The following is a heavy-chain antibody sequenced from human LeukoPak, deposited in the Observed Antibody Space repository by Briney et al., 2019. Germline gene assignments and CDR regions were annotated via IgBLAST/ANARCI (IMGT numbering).Heavy chain of an antibody. CDR2: IYSSGST. CDR3: ARSSNLRYVVVVAAAHFDY. V-gene: IGHV4-4*09. Sequence: SETLSLTCTVSGGSISSYYWSWIRQPPGKGLEWIGYIYSSGSTNYNPSLKSRVTISVDTSKNQFSLKLSSVTAADTAVYYCARSSNLRYVVVVAAAHFDYWGQGTLVTVSS. CDR1: GGSISSYY. J-gene: IGHJ4*02. D-gene: IGHD2-15*01.